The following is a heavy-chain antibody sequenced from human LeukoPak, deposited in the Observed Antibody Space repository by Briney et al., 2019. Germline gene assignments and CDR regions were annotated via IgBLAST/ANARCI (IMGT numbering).Heavy chain of an antibody. Sequence: GGSLRLSCAASGFTFSSYSMNWVRQAPGKGLEWVSYISSSGSTIYYADSVKGRFTISRDNAKNSLYLQMNSLRAEDTAVYYCARETADGFDYYDSSGYLGYWGQGTLVTVSS. CDR3: ARETADGFDYYDSSGYLGY. CDR2: ISSSGSTI. D-gene: IGHD3-22*01. V-gene: IGHV3-48*04. J-gene: IGHJ4*02. CDR1: GFTFSSYS.